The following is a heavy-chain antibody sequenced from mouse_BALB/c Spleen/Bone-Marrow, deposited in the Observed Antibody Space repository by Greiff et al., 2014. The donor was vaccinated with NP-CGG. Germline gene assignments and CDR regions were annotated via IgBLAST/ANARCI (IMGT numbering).Heavy chain of an antibody. CDR1: GFTFSSFG. D-gene: IGHD2-3*01. Sequence: EVHLVESGGGLVQPGGSRKLSCAASGFTFSSFGMHWVRQAPERGLEWVAYISSGTSTIYYADTVKGRFTISRDSPKNTLFLQMTSLRSEDTAIYYCARDDGYYIRNAMDYWGQGTSVTVSS. CDR2: ISSGTSTI. V-gene: IGHV5-17*02. J-gene: IGHJ4*01. CDR3: ARDDGYYIRNAMDY.